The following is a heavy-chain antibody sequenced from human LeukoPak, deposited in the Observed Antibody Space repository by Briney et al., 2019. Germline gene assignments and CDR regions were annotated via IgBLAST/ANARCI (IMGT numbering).Heavy chain of an antibody. D-gene: IGHD1-1*01. CDR1: GFTFSSYA. CDR2: ISGSGGSP. CDR3: AKELITTLNLEPNYFDY. V-gene: IGHV3-23*01. Sequence: GGSLRLSCAASGFTFSSYAMSWVRQAPGKGLEWVSAISGSGGSPYYADSVKGRFTISRDNSKNTLYLQMNSLRAEDTAVYYCAKELITTLNLEPNYFDYWGQGTLVTVSS. J-gene: IGHJ4*02.